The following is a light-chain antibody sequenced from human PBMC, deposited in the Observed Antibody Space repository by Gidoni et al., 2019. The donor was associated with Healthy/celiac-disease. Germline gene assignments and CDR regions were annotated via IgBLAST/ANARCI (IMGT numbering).Light chain of an antibody. CDR2: WAS. Sequence: DIVMTQSPDSLAVSLGARATINCKSSRSVLYSSNNRNCLAWYQQKPGQPPKLLIYWASTREAGVPDRFSGSGSGTDFTLTISSLQAEDVAVYYCQQCYSTPRTFGQGTKVEIK. V-gene: IGKV4-1*01. CDR1: RSVLYSSNNRNC. J-gene: IGKJ1*01. CDR3: QQCYSTPRT.